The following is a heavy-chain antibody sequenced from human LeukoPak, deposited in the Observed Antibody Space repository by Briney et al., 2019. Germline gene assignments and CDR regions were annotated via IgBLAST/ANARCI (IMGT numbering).Heavy chain of an antibody. V-gene: IGHV3-72*01. D-gene: IGHD5-18*01. Sequence: GGSLRLSCAASGFTFSSYGMHWVRQAPGKGLEWVGRIRNEANRYTTEYVASVKGRFTISRDDSKNSPYLQMNSLKTEDTAVYYCTRLRNYGYDFWGQGTLVTVSS. J-gene: IGHJ4*02. CDR1: GFTFSSYG. CDR3: TRLRNYGYDF. CDR2: IRNEANRYTT.